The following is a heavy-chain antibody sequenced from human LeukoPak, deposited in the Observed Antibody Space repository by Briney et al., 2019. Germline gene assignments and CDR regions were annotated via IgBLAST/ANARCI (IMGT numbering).Heavy chain of an antibody. J-gene: IGHJ4*02. CDR3: ARGRSQWLVRVSDY. V-gene: IGHV3-23*01. Sequence: GGSLRLSXAASGFTFRSYAMSWVRQAPGKGLEWVSAISGSGGSTYYADFVKGRFTISRDNSKNTLYLQMNSLRAEDTAVYYCARGRSQWLVRVSDYWGQGTLVTVSS. D-gene: IGHD6-19*01. CDR1: GFTFRSYA. CDR2: ISGSGGST.